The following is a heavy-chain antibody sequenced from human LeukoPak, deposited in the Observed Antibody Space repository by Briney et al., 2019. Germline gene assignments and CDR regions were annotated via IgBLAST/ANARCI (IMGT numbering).Heavy chain of an antibody. Sequence: GGSLRLSCAASGFTFDDYAMHWVRQAPGKGLEWVSAISGSGGSTYNADSVKGRFTISRDNSKNTLYLQMNRLRAEDTAVYHCARVPSGYTSSSPYFDYWGQGTLVTVSS. D-gene: IGHD6-6*01. J-gene: IGHJ4*02. CDR2: ISGSGGST. V-gene: IGHV3-23*01. CDR3: ARVPSGYTSSSPYFDY. CDR1: GFTFDDYA.